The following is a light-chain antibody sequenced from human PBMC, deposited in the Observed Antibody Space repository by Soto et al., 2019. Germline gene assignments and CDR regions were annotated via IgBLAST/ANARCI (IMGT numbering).Light chain of an antibody. V-gene: IGKV1-33*01. Sequence: DIQLTQSPSSLSASVGDRVTITCQASQDINNYVNWYQQKPGTAPNLLIYDASTLKQGVPSRFSGSGSGNDFTFSIRSLHPESFATYFCQRSNDLPTFGHGTRLDIK. J-gene: IGKJ5*01. CDR1: QDINNY. CDR3: QRSNDLPT. CDR2: DAS.